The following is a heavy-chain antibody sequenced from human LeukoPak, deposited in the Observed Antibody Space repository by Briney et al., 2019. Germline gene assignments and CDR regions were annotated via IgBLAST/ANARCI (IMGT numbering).Heavy chain of an antibody. CDR3: AGGLGYMVLSTVTTRWHWFDP. J-gene: IGHJ5*02. CDR2: INHSGST. CDR1: GGSFSGYY. Sequence: SETLSLTCAVYGGSFSGYYWSWIRQPPGKGLEWIGEINHSGSTNYNPSLKSRVTISVDTSKNQFSLKLSSVTAADTAVYYCAGGLGYMVLSTVTTRWHWFDPWGQGTLVTVSS. D-gene: IGHD4-17*01. V-gene: IGHV4-34*01.